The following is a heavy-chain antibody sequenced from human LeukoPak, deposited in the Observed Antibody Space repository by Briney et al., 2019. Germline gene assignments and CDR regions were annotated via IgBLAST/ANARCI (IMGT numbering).Heavy chain of an antibody. CDR3: AKDRGYDNPRIDY. CDR1: GFTVSSNY. D-gene: IGHD5-12*01. V-gene: IGHV3-23*01. CDR2: ISGSGGST. J-gene: IGHJ4*02. Sequence: AGSLRLSCAASGFTVSSNYMSWVRQAPGKGLEWVSAISGSGGSTYYADSVKGRFTISRDNSKNTLYLQMNSLRAEDTAVYYCAKDRGYDNPRIDYWGQGTLVTVSS.